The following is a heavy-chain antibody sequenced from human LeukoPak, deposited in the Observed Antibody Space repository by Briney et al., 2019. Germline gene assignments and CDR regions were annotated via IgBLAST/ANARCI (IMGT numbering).Heavy chain of an antibody. CDR1: GFTFSSYV. D-gene: IGHD3-9*01. V-gene: IGHV3-30*04. Sequence: GGSLRLSCAASGFTFSSYVMHWVRQAPGKGLEWVAIISYDGSNEYYADSVKGRFTISRDNSKNTLYLQMNSLRAEDTAVYYCAKEVRYFDWFDDYYMDVWGKGTTVTISS. CDR3: AKEVRYFDWFDDYYMDV. CDR2: ISYDGSNE. J-gene: IGHJ6*03.